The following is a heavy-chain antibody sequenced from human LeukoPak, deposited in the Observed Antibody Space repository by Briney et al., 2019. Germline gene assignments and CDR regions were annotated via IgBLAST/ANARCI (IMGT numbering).Heavy chain of an antibody. CDR2: INLDGSQK. J-gene: IGHJ4*02. V-gene: IGHV3-7*01. CDR1: GFTFSNYW. Sequence: GGPRRLSFAASGFTFSNYWMAWFRQAPGKGPEWVANINLDGSQKYYVDSVKGRFTISRDNAGNSLYLQMNSLRAEDTALYYCARKRPNYFDYWGQGTLVTVSS. CDR3: ARKRPNYFDY.